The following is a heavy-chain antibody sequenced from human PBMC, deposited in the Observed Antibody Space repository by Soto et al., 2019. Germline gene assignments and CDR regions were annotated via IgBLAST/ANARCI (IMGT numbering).Heavy chain of an antibody. CDR3: TRPNFGVVIIGDAFDI. CDR2: IRNKANSYAT. J-gene: IGHJ3*02. V-gene: IGHV3-73*01. CDR1: GFTFSGSA. Sequence: PGGSLRLSCAASGFTFSGSAMHWVRQASGKGLEGVGRIRNKANSYATVYAASVKGRFTISRDDSKNTAYLQMNSLKTEDTAVYYCTRPNFGVVIIGDAFDIWGQGTMVTVSS. D-gene: IGHD3-3*01.